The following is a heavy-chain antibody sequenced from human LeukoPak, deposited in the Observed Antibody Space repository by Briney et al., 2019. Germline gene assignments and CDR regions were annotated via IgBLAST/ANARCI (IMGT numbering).Heavy chain of an antibody. CDR2: IYYSGST. CDR3: ARHYYDSSGYHWRWFDP. Sequence: SETLSLTCTVSGGSISSYYWSWIRQPPGKGLEWIGYIYYSGSTNYNPSLKSRVTISVDTSKNQFSLKLSSVTAADTAVYYCARHYYDSSGYHWRWFDPWGQGTLVTVSS. CDR1: GGSISSYY. J-gene: IGHJ5*02. D-gene: IGHD3-22*01. V-gene: IGHV4-59*01.